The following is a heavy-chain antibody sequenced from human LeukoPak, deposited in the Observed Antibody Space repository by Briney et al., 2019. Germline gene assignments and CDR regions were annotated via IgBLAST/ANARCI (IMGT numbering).Heavy chain of an antibody. CDR3: VKGLDYSSSQMDS. Sequence: PGGSLRLSGSASAFTFKSCAMHWVHQAPGKGLESVSSINTNGANTYYADSVMGRFTISRDNSRNTVYVQMNSLTPEDTAVYYCVKGLDYSSSQMDSWGQGTLVTVSS. D-gene: IGHD6-6*01. CDR1: AFTFKSCA. CDR2: INTNGANT. V-gene: IGHV3-64*05. J-gene: IGHJ4*02.